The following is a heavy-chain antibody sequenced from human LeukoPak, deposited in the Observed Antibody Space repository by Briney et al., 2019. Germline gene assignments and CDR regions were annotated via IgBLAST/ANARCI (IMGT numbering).Heavy chain of an antibody. V-gene: IGHV1-69*13. CDR3: ASRGYSGSQTDY. CDR1: GYTFTSYG. CDR2: IIPIFGTA. D-gene: IGHD1-26*01. J-gene: IGHJ4*02. Sequence: SVKVSCKASGYTFTSYGISWVRQAPGQGLEWMGGIIPIFGTANYAQKFQGRVTITADESTSTAYMELSSLRSEDTAVYYCASRGYSGSQTDYWGQGTLVTVSS.